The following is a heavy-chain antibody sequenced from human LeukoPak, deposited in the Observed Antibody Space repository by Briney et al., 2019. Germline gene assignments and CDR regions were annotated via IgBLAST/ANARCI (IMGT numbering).Heavy chain of an antibody. CDR2: ISYDGSSK. V-gene: IGHV3-30-3*01. CDR3: ARDSLYYSSSPHY. CDR1: GFTVNIYH. J-gene: IGHJ4*02. D-gene: IGHD6-13*01. Sequence: GRSLRLSCAASGFTVNIYHMHWVRQAPGKGLEWVAVISYDGSSKDYADSVKGRFTISRDNSKKTLYLQMNSLRAEDTAVYYCARDSLYYSSSPHYWGQGTLVTVSS.